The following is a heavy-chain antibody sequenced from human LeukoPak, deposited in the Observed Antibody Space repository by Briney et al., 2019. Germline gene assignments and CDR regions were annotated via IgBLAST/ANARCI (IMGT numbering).Heavy chain of an antibody. CDR3: ARRRTYGSGGSFDY. J-gene: IGHJ4*02. CDR1: GDSIGNYY. Sequence: SETLSLTCTISGDSIGNYYWSWIRQPPGKGLEWIGYIYTSGSTNYNPSLKSRVTISVDTSKSQFSLKLSSVTAADTAVYYCARRRTYGSGGSFDYWGQGTLVTVSS. V-gene: IGHV4-4*09. CDR2: IYTSGST. D-gene: IGHD3-16*01.